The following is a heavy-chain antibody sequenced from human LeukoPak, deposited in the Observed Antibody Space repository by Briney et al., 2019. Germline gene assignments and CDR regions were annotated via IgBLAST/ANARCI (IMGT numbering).Heavy chain of an antibody. CDR3: ARAAYYDFWSGGNWFDP. V-gene: IGHV4-30-2*01. CDR2: IYHSGST. D-gene: IGHD3-3*01. CDR1: GGSISSGGYS. J-gene: IGHJ5*02. Sequence: SQTLSLTCAVSGGSISSGGYSWRWIRQPPGKGLEWIGYIYHSGSTYYNPSLKSRVTISVDRSKNQFSLKLSSVTAADTAVYYCARAAYYDFWSGGNWFDPWGQGTLVTVSS.